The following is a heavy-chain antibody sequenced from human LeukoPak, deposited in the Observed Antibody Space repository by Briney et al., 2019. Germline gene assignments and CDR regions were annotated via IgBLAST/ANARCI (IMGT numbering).Heavy chain of an antibody. D-gene: IGHD3-10*01. J-gene: IGHJ4*02. CDR2: ISSSSSYT. CDR1: GFTFSDYY. Sequence: NPGGSLRLSCAASGFTFSDYYMSWIRQAPGKGLEWVSYISSSSSYTNYADSVKGRFTISRDNAKNSLSLQMNSLTAEDTAVYYCARDLGYYYGSGSIDYWGQGTLVTVSS. CDR3: ARDLGYYYGSGSIDY. V-gene: IGHV3-11*05.